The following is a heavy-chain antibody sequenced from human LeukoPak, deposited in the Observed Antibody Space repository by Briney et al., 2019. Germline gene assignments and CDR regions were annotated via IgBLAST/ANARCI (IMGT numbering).Heavy chain of an antibody. CDR3: AKGSRIPLLPPYYYMDV. J-gene: IGHJ6*03. CDR2: ISVDGGDI. CDR1: RFAFHNYA. V-gene: IGHV3-23*01. D-gene: IGHD3-22*01. Sequence: GGSLRLSCAASRFAFHNYAMTWIRQAPERGLEWVSSISVDGGDIKYTDSAKGRFTISRDNSKNTLYLQMNSLRAEDTAVYYCAKGSRIPLLPPYYYMDVWGKGTTVTVSS.